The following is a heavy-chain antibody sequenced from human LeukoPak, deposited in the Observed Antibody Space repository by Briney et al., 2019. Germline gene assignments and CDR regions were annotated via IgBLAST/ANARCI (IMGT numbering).Heavy chain of an antibody. CDR2: IYHSGST. D-gene: IGHD4-17*01. Sequence: PSETLSLTRSVSGYSISIGYYLGWIRQPPGKGLEWIGSIYHSGSTYYNPSLKSRVTISVDTSKNQFSLKPSSVTAADTAVYYCARLPTVTTSYYYYYMDIWGKGTTVTVSS. J-gene: IGHJ6*03. CDR1: GYSISIGYY. CDR3: ARLPTVTTSYYYYYMDI. V-gene: IGHV4-38-2*01.